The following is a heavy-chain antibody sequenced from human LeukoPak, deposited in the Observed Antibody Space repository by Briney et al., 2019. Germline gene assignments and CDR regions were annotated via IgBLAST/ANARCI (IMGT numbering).Heavy chain of an antibody. CDR3: ARGGNCSGGSCYYRNPYNWFDP. V-gene: IGHV4-4*07. CDR2: IYTSGST. D-gene: IGHD2-15*01. Sequence: SETLSLTRTVSGGSISSYYWSWIRQPAGKGLEWIGRIYTSGSTNYNPSLKSRVTMSVDTSKNQFSLKLSSVTAADTAVYYCARGGNCSGGSCYYRNPYNWFDPWGQGTLVTVSS. CDR1: GGSISSYY. J-gene: IGHJ5*02.